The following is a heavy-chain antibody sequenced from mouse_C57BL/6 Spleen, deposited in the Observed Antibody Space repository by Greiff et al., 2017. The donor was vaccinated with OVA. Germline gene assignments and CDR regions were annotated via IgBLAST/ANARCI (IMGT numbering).Heavy chain of an antibody. J-gene: IGHJ3*01. D-gene: IGHD2-3*01. CDR3: ARGDDGYYVGFAY. CDR1: GYAFTNYL. CDR2: INPGSGGT. Sequence: VQLQQSGAELVRPGTSVKVSCKASGYAFTNYLIEWVKQRPGQGLEWIGVINPGSGGTNYNEKFKGKATLTADKSSSTAYMQLSSLTSEDSAVYFCARGDDGYYVGFAYWGQGTLVTVSA. V-gene: IGHV1-54*01.